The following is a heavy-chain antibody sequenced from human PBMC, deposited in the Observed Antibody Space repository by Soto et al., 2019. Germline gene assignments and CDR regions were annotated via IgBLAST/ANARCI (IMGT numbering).Heavy chain of an antibody. CDR3: ARGRPTVICWFDP. J-gene: IGHJ5*02. D-gene: IGHD4-17*01. CDR2: IYYSGST. Sequence: SETLSLTCTVTGDSISSRSYYWGWIRQPPGKGLEWIGSIYYSGSTYNNPSLRSRVSMSIDTSKNQFSLKLSSVTAADTAVYYCARGRPTVICWFDPWGQGTLVTVSS. CDR1: GDSISSRSYY. V-gene: IGHV4-39*07.